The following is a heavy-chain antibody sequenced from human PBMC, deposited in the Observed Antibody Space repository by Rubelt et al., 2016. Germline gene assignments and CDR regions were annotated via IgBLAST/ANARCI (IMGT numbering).Heavy chain of an antibody. V-gene: IGHV1-69*01. CDR3: ARDKEWLATRGFQNWFDP. CDR1: GGTFSSYA. D-gene: IGHD6-19*01. Sequence: QVQLVQSGAEVKKPGSSVKVSCKASGGTFSSYAISWVRQAPGQGLEWMGGIIPIFGPANYAQKFQGRVTITADESTSTAYMELSSLRSEDTAVYYCARDKEWLATRGFQNWFDPWGQGTLVTVSS. J-gene: IGHJ5*02. CDR2: IIPIFGPA.